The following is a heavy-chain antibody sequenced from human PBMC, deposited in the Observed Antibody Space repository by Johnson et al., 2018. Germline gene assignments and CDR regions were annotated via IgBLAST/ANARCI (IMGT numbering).Heavy chain of an antibody. V-gene: IGHV1-69*01. Sequence: QVQLVQSGAEVKKPGSSVKVSCKASGGTFSSYAISWVRQAPGQGLEWMGGIIPIFGTANYAQKFQGRVTITADESTSTAYMELSSRRSEDTAVYYCARDGGITIFGVVITPYYGMDVWGQGTTVTVSS. CDR3: ARDGGITIFGVVITPYYGMDV. CDR1: GGTFSSYA. D-gene: IGHD3-3*01. CDR2: IIPIFGTA. J-gene: IGHJ6*02.